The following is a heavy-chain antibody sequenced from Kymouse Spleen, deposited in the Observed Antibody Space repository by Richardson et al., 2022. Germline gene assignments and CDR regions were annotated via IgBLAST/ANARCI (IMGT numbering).Heavy chain of an antibody. D-gene: IGHD3-3*01. CDR3: ARRYDFPGGMDV. CDR1: GGSFSGYY. CDR2: INHSGST. V-gene: IGHV4-34*01. J-gene: IGHJ6*02. Sequence: QVQLQQWGAGLLKPSETLSLTCAVYGGSFSGYYWSWIRQPPGKGLEWIGEINHSGSTNYNPSLKSRVTISVDTSKNQFSLKLSSVTAADTAVYYCARRYDFPGGMDVWGQGTTVTVSS.